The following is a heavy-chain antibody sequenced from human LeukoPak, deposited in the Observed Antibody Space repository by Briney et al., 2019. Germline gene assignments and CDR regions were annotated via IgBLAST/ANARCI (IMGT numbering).Heavy chain of an antibody. D-gene: IGHD2-21*01. CDR1: GYTFTSYD. V-gene: IGHV1-8*03. Sequence: ASVKVSCKASGYTFTSYDINWVRQATGQGPEWMGWMNPNSGNTGYAQKFQGRVTITRNTSISTAYMELSSLRSEDTAVYYCARVMRGGYFFGYWGQGTLVTVSS. CDR3: ARVMRGGYFFGY. J-gene: IGHJ4*02. CDR2: MNPNSGNT.